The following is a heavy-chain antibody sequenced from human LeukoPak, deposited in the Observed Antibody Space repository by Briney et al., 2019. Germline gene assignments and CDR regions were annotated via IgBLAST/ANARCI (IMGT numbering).Heavy chain of an antibody. CDR2: IYYSGST. D-gene: IGHD5-12*01. J-gene: IGHJ4*02. CDR1: GGSISSYY. Sequence: SETLSLTCTVSGGSISSYYWSWIRQPPGKGLEWIGYIYYSGSTNYNPSLKSRVTISVDTSKNQFSLKLSSVTAADTAVYYCARGREMATISPYYFDYSGQGTLVTVSS. V-gene: IGHV4-59*01. CDR3: ARGREMATISPYYFDY.